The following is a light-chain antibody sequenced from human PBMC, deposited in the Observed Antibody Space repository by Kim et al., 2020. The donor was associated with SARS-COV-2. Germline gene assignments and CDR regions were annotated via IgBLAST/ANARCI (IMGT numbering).Light chain of an antibody. CDR1: HAINIY. CDR3: QQFNFFPLT. CDR2: DAS. Sequence: SASVGDRVTITGRASHAINIYVAWFHQRQGKPPRSLIYDASTLQSGVPSRFSGSGSGTEFTLTISSLHPEDLGTYYCQQFNFFPLTFGGGTKLEI. V-gene: IGKV1-16*01. J-gene: IGKJ4*01.